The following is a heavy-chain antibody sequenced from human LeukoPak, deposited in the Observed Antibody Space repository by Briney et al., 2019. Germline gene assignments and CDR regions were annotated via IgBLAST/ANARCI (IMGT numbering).Heavy chain of an antibody. V-gene: IGHV3-20*04. CDR1: GFTFAYYG. CDR3: ARAVRYGEIDY. Sequence: GGSLRLSCAASGFTFAYYGLSWVRQAPGKGLEWVSGINWNGGSSGYADSVKGRFTISRDNAKNSLSLQMNSLRAEDTALYYCARAVRYGEIDYWGQGTLVTVSS. CDR2: INWNGGSS. D-gene: IGHD4-17*01. J-gene: IGHJ4*02.